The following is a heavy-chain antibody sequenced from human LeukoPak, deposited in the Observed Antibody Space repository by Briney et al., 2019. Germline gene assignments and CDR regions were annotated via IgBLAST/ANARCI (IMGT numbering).Heavy chain of an antibody. CDR1: GFTLSSYW. J-gene: IGHJ4*02. CDR2: INSDSDGSST. D-gene: IGHD3-9*01. Sequence: GGPLRLSCEASGFTLSSYWMHWVRQAPGKGLVWVSRINSDSDGSSTSYADSVKGRFTISRDNAKNSLYLQMNSLRAEDTAVYYCARVDYDVSTGYQNYFEFWGQGTLVTVSS. CDR3: ARVDYDVSTGYQNYFEF. V-gene: IGHV3-74*01.